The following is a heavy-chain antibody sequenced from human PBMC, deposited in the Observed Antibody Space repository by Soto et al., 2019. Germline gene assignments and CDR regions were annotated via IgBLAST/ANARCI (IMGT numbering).Heavy chain of an antibody. CDR2: IYYSGST. J-gene: IGHJ6*03. CDR1: GGSISSYY. D-gene: IGHD4-4*01. Sequence: SETLSLTCTVSGGSISSYYWSWIRQPPGKGLEWIGYIYYSGSTNYNPSLKSRVTISVDTSKNQFSLKLSSVTAADTAVYYCARHPTTTTVTTSKISGYYYYYMDVWGKGTTVTVSS. CDR3: ARHPTTTTVTTSKISGYYYYYMDV. V-gene: IGHV4-59*08.